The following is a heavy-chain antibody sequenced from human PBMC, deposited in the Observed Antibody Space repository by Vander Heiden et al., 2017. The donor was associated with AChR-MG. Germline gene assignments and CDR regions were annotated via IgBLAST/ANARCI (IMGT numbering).Heavy chain of an antibody. D-gene: IGHD2-2*01. CDR1: GGSISSSSYY. J-gene: IGHJ6*02. CDR2: IYYSGST. Sequence: QLQLQESGPGLVKPSETLSLTCTVSGGSISSSSYYWGWIRQPPGKGLEWIGSIYYSGSTYYNPSLKSRVTISVDTSKNQFSLKLSSVTAADTAVYYCARHLYCSSTSCPFRMDVWGQGTTVTVSS. V-gene: IGHV4-39*01. CDR3: ARHLYCSSTSCPFRMDV.